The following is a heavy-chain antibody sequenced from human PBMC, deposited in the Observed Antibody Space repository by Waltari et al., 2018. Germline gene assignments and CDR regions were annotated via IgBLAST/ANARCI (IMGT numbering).Heavy chain of an antibody. J-gene: IGHJ4*02. D-gene: IGHD3-10*01. Sequence: QVQLQESGPGLVKPSGTLSLTCAVSGDSISSHNWWRAVRQPPGKGLEWIGEIYHGGTTIYNPSLKSRVIMSVDKSKNQFSLKLSSVTAADTAVYYCARLASMARGASVFDYWGQGILVTVSS. CDR1: GDSISSHNW. CDR3: ARLASMARGASVFDY. CDR2: IYHGGTT. V-gene: IGHV4-4*02.